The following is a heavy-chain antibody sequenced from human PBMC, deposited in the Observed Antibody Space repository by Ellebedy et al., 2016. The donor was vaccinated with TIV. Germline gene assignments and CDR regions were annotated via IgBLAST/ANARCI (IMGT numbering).Heavy chain of an antibody. D-gene: IGHD3-9*01. Sequence: GESLKISCEASGFSFRSYWMSWVRQAPGKGLEWVANIYQDGGEQHYVDSVKGRFTISRDNPKNSLILQMNSLRAEDTAVYYCVRLKVLAGYRLDSWGQGTLVTVSS. CDR2: IYQDGGEQ. V-gene: IGHV3-7*03. J-gene: IGHJ4*02. CDR1: GFSFRSYW. CDR3: VRLKVLAGYRLDS.